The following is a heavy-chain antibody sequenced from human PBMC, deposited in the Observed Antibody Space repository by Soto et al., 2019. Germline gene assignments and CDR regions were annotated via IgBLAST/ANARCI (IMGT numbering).Heavy chain of an antibody. CDR1: GFTVSRNY. J-gene: IGHJ4*02. CDR3: ARGGNPNYY. V-gene: IGHV3-53*04. Sequence: EVQLEESGGGLVQPGGSLRLSCVVSGFTVSRNYMSWVRQAPGKGLEWVSVIYSGGSTYYADSVKGRFTISRHNSKNTLYLQMNSLRAEDTAVYYCARGGNPNYYCGQGTLVTVSS. D-gene: IGHD4-4*01. CDR2: IYSGGST.